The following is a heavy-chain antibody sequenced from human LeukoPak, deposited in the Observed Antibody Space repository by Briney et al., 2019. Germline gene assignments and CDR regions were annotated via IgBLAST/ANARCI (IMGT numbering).Heavy chain of an antibody. J-gene: IGHJ4*02. CDR3: ARELHYYDSSGYLDY. CDR1: GFTFSSYS. V-gene: IGHV3-21*01. D-gene: IGHD3-22*01. CDR2: ISSGSYI. Sequence: PGGSLRLSCAASGFTFSSYSMNWVRQAPGKGLEWVSSISSGSYIYYADSVKGRFTISRDNAKNSLYLQMNSLRAEDTAVYYCARELHYYDSSGYLDYWGRGTLVTVSS.